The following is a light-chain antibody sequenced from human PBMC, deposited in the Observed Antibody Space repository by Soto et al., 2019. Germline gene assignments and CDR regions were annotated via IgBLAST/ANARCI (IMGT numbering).Light chain of an antibody. J-gene: IGKJ5*01. CDR3: QQRWHWPSNT. CDR1: QSVAGY. CDR2: ETS. V-gene: IGKV3-11*01. Sequence: EIVMTQSPATLSVSPGERVTLPCRASQSVAGYLAWYQQKPGLPPRLLIYETSNRVIGVPARFSGSGSGTGFTLTISSLEPEDFGVYYCQQRWHWPSNTFGQGTRLEIK.